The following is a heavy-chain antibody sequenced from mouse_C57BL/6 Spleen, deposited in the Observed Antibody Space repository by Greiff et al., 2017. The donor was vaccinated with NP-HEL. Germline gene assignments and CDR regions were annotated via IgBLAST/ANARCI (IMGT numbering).Heavy chain of an antibody. V-gene: IGHV1-82*01. J-gene: IGHJ4*01. CDR1: GYAFSSSW. CDR3: ASLWNYVMDY. Sequence: VQLQQSGPELVKPGASVKISCKASGYAFSSSWMNWVKQRPGKGLEWIGRIYPGDGDTNYNGKFKGKATLTADKSSSTAYMQLSSLTSEDSAVYFCASLWNYVMDYWGQGTSVTVSS. CDR2: IYPGDGDT.